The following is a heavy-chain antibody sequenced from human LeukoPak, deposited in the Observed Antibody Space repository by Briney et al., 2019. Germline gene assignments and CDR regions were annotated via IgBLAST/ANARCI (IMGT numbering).Heavy chain of an antibody. CDR2: ISGSGGST. J-gene: IGHJ4*02. CDR1: GFTFSSYA. CDR3: AKDWYSSSWSPNSYYFDY. D-gene: IGHD6-13*01. Sequence: PGGSLRLSCAASGFTFSSYAMSWVRQAPGKGLEWVSAISGSGGSTYYADSVKGRFTISRDNSKNTLYLQMNSLRAEDTAVYYCAKDWYSSSWSPNSYYFDYWGQGALVTVSS. V-gene: IGHV3-23*01.